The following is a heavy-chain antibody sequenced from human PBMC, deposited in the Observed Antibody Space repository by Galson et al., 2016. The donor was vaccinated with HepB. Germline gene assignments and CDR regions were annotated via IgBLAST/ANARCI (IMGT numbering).Heavy chain of an antibody. Sequence: SLRLSCAASGFTFSSYGMNWVRQAPGKGLEWVSYIHSSTNTIYYADSVQGRFTISRDNAKNSLYLQMSSLRDEDTAVYYCARAGRGGYYDSSGYDYWGQGILVTVSS. V-gene: IGHV3-48*02. J-gene: IGHJ4*02. D-gene: IGHD3-22*01. CDR1: GFTFSSYG. CDR2: IHSSTNTI. CDR3: ARAGRGGYYDSSGYDY.